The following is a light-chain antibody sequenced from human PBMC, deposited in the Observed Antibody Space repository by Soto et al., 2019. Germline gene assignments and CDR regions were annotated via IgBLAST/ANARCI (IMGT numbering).Light chain of an antibody. Sequence: QSALTQPASVSGSPGQSITISCTGTSSDVAGYNYVSWYQQHPGKAPKLMIYDVSNRPSGVSNRFSGSKSGNTASLTISGLQAEDEADYYCSSYTSSSTPICGGGTKLTVL. CDR3: SSYTSSSTPI. J-gene: IGLJ2*01. CDR1: SSDVAGYNY. CDR2: DVS. V-gene: IGLV2-14*01.